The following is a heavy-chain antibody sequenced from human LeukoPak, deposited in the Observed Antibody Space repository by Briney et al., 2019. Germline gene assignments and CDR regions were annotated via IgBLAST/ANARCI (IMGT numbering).Heavy chain of an antibody. CDR1: GYSISSGYY. CDR2: IYHSGST. Sequence: SETLSLTCAVSGYSISSGYYWGWIRQPPGKGLEWIGSIYHSGSTYYNPSLKSRVTISVDTSKNQFSLKLSSVTAADTAVYYCASHHRSFASVRRAGHWFDPWGQGTLVTVSS. CDR3: ASHHRSFASVRRAGHWFDP. V-gene: IGHV4-38-2*01. D-gene: IGHD6-19*01. J-gene: IGHJ5*02.